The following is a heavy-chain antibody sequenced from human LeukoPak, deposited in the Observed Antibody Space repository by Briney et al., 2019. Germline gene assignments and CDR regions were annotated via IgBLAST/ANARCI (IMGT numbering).Heavy chain of an antibody. CDR2: ISGSGGST. CDR1: GFTFSSYA. D-gene: IGHD3-3*01. J-gene: IGHJ6*02. Sequence: PGGSLRLSCAASGFTFSSYAMSWVRQAPGKGLEWVSAISGSGGSTYYADSVKGRFTISRDNSKNTLDLQMNSLRAEDTAVYYCAKDHDFWSGYYPYYYYYGMDVWGQGTTVTVSS. V-gene: IGHV3-23*01. CDR3: AKDHDFWSGYYPYYYYYGMDV.